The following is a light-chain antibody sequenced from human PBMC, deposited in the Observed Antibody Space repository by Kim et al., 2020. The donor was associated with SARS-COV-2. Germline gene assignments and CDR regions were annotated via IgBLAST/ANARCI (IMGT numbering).Light chain of an antibody. J-gene: IGKJ1*01. CDR1: QGIANN. V-gene: IGKV1-16*01. CDR3: QQYDVYPRT. Sequence: ESIGDRVIISCRASQGIANNLVWFHQKPGKAPKPLIYAASRLETGVPSRFSGSGSGTDFTLTISSLQPEDYGTYYCQQYDVYPRTFGQGTKVDIK. CDR2: AAS.